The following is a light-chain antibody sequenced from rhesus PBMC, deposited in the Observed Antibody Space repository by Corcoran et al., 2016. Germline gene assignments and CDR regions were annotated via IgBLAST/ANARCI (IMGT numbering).Light chain of an antibody. CDR2: YAT. CDR3: QQYDSLPFS. J-gene: IGKJ2*01. V-gene: IGKV1-25*01. CDR1: QGINSY. Sequence: DIQMTQSPSSVSASVGDRVTITCRASQGINSYLAWYQQKQGKAPKLLIYYATTLQNGVPSRFSGSKYGTVFALTISSLQPEDSARYYCQQYDSLPFSFGQGTKVELK.